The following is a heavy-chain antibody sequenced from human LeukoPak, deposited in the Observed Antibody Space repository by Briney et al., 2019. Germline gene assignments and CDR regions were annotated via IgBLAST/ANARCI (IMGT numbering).Heavy chain of an antibody. J-gene: IGHJ4*02. Sequence: SETLSLTCAVYGGSFSNYYWGWIRQSPARGLEWIGEVNHRGTTNYSPSLRSRVTISVDSSKNQFSLKMTSVTAADTAVYYCTREWSSGYYSDYWGQGILVTVSS. CDR1: GGSFSNYY. D-gene: IGHD3-22*01. CDR3: TREWSSGYYSDY. CDR2: VNHRGTT. V-gene: IGHV4-34*01.